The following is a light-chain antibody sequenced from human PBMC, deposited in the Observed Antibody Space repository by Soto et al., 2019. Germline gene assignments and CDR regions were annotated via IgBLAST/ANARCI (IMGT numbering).Light chain of an antibody. V-gene: IGKV1-27*01. CDR2: AAS. Sequence: DIPMTQSTSSLSASVGDRVTITCRASEGISTYLAWYQQKPGTAPKLLIYAASILQSGVPSRFSGSRSGTDFTLTISSLQPEDVGTYYCQKYNTAPFTFGPGTKVDFK. CDR1: EGISTY. CDR3: QKYNTAPFT. J-gene: IGKJ3*01.